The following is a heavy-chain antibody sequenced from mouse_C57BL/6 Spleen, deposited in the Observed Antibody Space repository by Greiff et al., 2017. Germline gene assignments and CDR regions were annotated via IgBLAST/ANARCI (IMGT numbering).Heavy chain of an antibody. CDR1: GYSITSGYD. CDR3: ARANYYGSSRYAMDY. J-gene: IGHJ4*01. V-gene: IGHV3-1*01. CDR2: ISYSGST. D-gene: IGHD1-1*01. Sequence: EVKLQESGPGMVKPSQSLSLTCTVTGYSITSGYDWHWIRHFPGNKLEWMGYISYSGSTNYNPSLKSRISITHDTSKNHFFLKLNSVTTEDTATYYCARANYYGSSRYAMDYWGQGTSVTVSS.